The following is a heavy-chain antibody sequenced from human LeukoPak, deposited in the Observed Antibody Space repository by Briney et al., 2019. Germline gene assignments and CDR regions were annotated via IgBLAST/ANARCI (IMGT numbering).Heavy chain of an antibody. CDR3: ARLPQLLWFGEFMVY. J-gene: IGHJ4*02. CDR1: GHSISSGYY. V-gene: IGHV4-38-2*01. CDR2: IYHSGST. Sequence: KTSETLSLTCAVSGHSISSGYYWGWIRQPPGKGLEWIGSIYHSGSTYYNPSLKSRVTISVDTSKNQFSLKLSSVTAADTAVYYCARLPQLLWFGEFMVYWGQGTLVTVSS. D-gene: IGHD3-10*01.